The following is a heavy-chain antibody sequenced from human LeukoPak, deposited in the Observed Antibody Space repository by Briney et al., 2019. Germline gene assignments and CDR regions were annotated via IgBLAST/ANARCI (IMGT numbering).Heavy chain of an antibody. CDR1: GYTFTNYG. Sequence: ASVKVSCKTSGYTFTNYGISWVRQAPGLGLEWMGWISAYDGNTNYAQKVQGRVTMTTDTSTSTAYMELRSLRFDDTAVYYCARDQSVRLLQTSSTYFKHVFAIWGQGSMVTVSS. CDR2: ISAYDGNT. V-gene: IGHV1-18*01. J-gene: IGHJ3*02. D-gene: IGHD6-13*01. CDR3: ARDQSVRLLQTSSTYFKHVFAI.